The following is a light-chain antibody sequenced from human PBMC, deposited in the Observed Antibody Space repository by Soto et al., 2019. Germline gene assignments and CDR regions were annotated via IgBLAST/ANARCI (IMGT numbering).Light chain of an antibody. V-gene: IGKV3D-20*01. J-gene: IGKJ1*01. CDR1: QSVSSY. Sequence: EIVLTQSPGTLSLSPGERATLSCRASQSVSSYLAWYQQKPGLAPRLLIYDASRRATGIPDRFSGSGSGTDFTLTISRLEPEDFAVYYCQQYGSSPWTFGQGTKVDIK. CDR2: DAS. CDR3: QQYGSSPWT.